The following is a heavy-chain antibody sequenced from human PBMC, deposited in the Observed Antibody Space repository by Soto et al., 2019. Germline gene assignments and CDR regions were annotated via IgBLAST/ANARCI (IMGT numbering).Heavy chain of an antibody. J-gene: IGHJ6*02. D-gene: IGHD2-2*01. CDR3: ARERSVGYCITTTCPKPFYYYAMDV. CDR2: IIPIFGTP. V-gene: IGHV1-69*12. Sequence: QVQLVQSGAEVKKPGSSLKVSCKASGGTFTNYAFSWVRQAPGQGPEWMGGIIPIFGTPDYAQKFQGRVTITADASTRTVTMELNSLRSDDTAVYYCARERSVGYCITTTCPKPFYYYAMDVWGQGTTVTVSS. CDR1: GGTFTNYA.